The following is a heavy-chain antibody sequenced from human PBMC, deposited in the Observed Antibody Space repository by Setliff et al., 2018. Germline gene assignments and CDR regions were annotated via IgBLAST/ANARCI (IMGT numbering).Heavy chain of an antibody. CDR2: IYYSGST. D-gene: IGHD2-2*01. CDR3: ARLGGSSTSGGFYYFYYYMDV. Sequence: SETLSLTCTDSGGSISSSSYYWGWIRQPPGKGLEWIGSIYYSGSTYYNPSLKSRVTISVDTSKNQFSLNLSSVTAADTAVYYCARLGGSSTSGGFYYFYYYMDVWRKGTTVTVSS. CDR1: GGSISSSSYY. J-gene: IGHJ6*03. V-gene: IGHV4-39*01.